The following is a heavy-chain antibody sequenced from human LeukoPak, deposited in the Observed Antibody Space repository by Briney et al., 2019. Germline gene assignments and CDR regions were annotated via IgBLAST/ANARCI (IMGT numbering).Heavy chain of an antibody. CDR1: GGSVSSYY. Sequence: AETLSLTCTASGGSVSSYYWSWIRQPPGKGLEWIGYIYYSGSTNYNPSLKSRVTISVDTSKNQFSLKLSSVTAADTAVYYCARHPRTSGNWFDPWGQGTLLTVSS. CDR3: ARHPRTSGNWFDP. V-gene: IGHV4-59*08. D-gene: IGHD2-2*01. J-gene: IGHJ5*02. CDR2: IYYSGST.